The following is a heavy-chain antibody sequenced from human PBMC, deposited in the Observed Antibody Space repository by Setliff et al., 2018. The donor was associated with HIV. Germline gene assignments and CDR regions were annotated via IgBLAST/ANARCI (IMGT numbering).Heavy chain of an antibody. CDR3: AKDHATSSWFTALLDY. J-gene: IGHJ4*02. V-gene: IGHV3-7*05. Sequence: GGSLRLSCAASGFTFSTYWMSWVRQAPGKGLEWVANIKQDGSEKNYMDSVKGRFTISRDNAKNSLNLQMNSLRAEDTAVYYCAKDHATSSWFTALLDYWGQGALVTVSS. CDR1: GFTFSTYW. CDR2: IKQDGSEK. D-gene: IGHD6-13*01.